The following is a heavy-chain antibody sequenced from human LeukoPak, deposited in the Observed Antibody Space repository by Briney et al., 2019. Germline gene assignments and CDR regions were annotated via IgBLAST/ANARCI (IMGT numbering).Heavy chain of an antibody. CDR2: ISSSSSTI. V-gene: IGHV3-48*04. CDR3: ARGGDQLLPNWFDP. D-gene: IGHD2-2*01. Sequence: GGSLRLSCAASGFTFSSYSMNWVRQAPGKGLEWVSYISSSSSTIYYADSVKGRFTISGDNAKNSLYLQMNSLRAEDTAVYYCARGGDQLLPNWFDPWGQGTLVTVSS. CDR1: GFTFSSYS. J-gene: IGHJ5*02.